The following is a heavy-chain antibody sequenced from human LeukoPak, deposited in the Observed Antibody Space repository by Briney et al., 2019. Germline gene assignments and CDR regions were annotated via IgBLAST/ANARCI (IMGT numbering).Heavy chain of an antibody. V-gene: IGHV1-69*13. Sequence: SVKVSCKASGGTFSSYAISWVRQAPGQGLEWMGGIIPIFGTANYAQKFQGRVTITADESTSTAYMELSSLRSEDTAVYCCARADDILTGYGDYYYYGMDVWGKGTTVTVSS. CDR2: IIPIFGTA. CDR3: ARADDILTGYGDYYYYGMDV. CDR1: GGTFSSYA. D-gene: IGHD3-9*01. J-gene: IGHJ6*04.